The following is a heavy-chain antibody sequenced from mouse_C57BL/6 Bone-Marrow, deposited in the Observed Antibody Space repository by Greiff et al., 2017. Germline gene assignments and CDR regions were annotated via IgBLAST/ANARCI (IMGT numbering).Heavy chain of an antibody. CDR2: IDPNSGGT. CDR3: ARGSWWYFDV. J-gene: IGHJ1*03. V-gene: IGHV1-72*01. Sequence: VQLQQPGAELVKPGASVKLSCKASGYTFTSYWMHWVKQRPGRGLEWIGSIDPNSGGTKYNEKFKSKATLTVDKPSSTGYMQLSSLTSEDSAVYYCARGSWWYFDVWGTGTTVTVSS. CDR1: GYTFTSYW.